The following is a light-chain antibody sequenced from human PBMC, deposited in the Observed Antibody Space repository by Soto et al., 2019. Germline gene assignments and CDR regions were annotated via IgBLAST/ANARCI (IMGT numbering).Light chain of an antibody. J-gene: IGKJ4*01. Sequence: EVVLTQSPATLSLSPGERATLSCRASQSVSSYVAWYQQKPGQAPRLLIYDASNRATGITARFSGSGSGTDFTLTISSLEPEDFAVYYYQQRGNLLTCGGGTKVEIK. CDR2: DAS. CDR3: QQRGNLLT. V-gene: IGKV3-11*01. CDR1: QSVSSY.